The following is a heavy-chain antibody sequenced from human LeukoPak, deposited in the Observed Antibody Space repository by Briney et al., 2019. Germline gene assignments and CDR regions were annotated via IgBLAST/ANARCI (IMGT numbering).Heavy chain of an antibody. D-gene: IGHD4-23*01. CDR3: ARCGGGNPRWFDP. J-gene: IGHJ5*02. V-gene: IGHV3-21*01. CDR1: GFTFSGYS. CDR2: ITSSSSYI. Sequence: GGSLRLSCAASGFTFSGYSMNWVRQAPGKGLEWVSSITSSSSYIYYSDSVKGRFTISRDNAKNSMYLQMNSLRAEDTAVYYCARCGGGNPRWFDPWGQGTLVTASS.